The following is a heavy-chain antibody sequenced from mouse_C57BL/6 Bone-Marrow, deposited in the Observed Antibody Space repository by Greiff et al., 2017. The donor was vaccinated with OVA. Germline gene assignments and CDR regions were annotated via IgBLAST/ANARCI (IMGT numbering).Heavy chain of an antibody. V-gene: IGHV1-61*01. CDR1: GYTFTSYW. J-gene: IGHJ2*01. D-gene: IGHD3-1*01. CDR3: ARGPRGGYNDY. Sequence: QVQLQQPGAELVRPGSSVKLSCKASGYTFTSYWMDWVKQRPGQGLEWIGNIYPSDSETHYNQKFKDKATLTVDKSSSTAYMQLSSLTSEDSAVYYCARGPRGGYNDYWGQGTTLTVSS. CDR2: IYPSDSET.